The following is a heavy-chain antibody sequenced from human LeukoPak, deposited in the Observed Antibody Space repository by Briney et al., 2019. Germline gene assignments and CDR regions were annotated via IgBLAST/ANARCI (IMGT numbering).Heavy chain of an antibody. CDR3: AELGITMIGGV. D-gene: IGHD3-10*02. J-gene: IGHJ6*04. CDR2: INRDGSST. CDR1: GIIFSNYW. V-gene: IGHV3-74*01. Sequence: PGGSLRLSCAASGIIFSNYWMHWVRQAPEKGLVWVSRINRDGSSTSYADSVKGRFTISRDNSKNTLYLRMNSLRAEDTAVYYCAELGITMIGGVWGKGTTVTISS.